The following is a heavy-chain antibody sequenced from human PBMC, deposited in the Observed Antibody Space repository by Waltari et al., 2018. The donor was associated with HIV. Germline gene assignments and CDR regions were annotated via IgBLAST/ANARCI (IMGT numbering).Heavy chain of an antibody. CDR3: ARIRQTKAASGTGYFDY. V-gene: IGHV2-70*01. CDR2: IDWDDDK. Sequence: QVTLRESGPALVKPTQPLTLTCTFSGFSLTTSTMCVSWIRQPPGKALEWLAFIDWDDDKYYSASLKTRLTISRDTSKNQVVLTMTNMDPVDTATYYCARIRQTKAASGTGYFDYWGQGTLVTVSS. CDR1: GFSLTTSTMC. D-gene: IGHD6-13*01. J-gene: IGHJ4*02.